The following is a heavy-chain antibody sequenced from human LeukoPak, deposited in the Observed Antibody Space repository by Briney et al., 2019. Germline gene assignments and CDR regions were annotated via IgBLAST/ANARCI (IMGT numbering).Heavy chain of an antibody. Sequence: GGTLRLSCAASGFTFRSYRMNWVRQAPGKGLEWVSYISSNSSTIYYADSVKGRFSIFRENSKNNLSRQMNSLRAVDTAVYYCAGDKTTGGWYEFDYWGQGTLVTVSS. CDR2: ISSNSSTI. J-gene: IGHJ4*02. CDR1: GFTFRSYR. D-gene: IGHD6-19*01. V-gene: IGHV3-48*01. CDR3: AGDKTTGGWYEFDY.